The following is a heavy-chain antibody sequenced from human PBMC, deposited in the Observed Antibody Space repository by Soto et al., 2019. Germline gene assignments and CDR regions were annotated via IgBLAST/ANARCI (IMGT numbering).Heavy chain of an antibody. Sequence: SETLSLTCAVSGGSFSRYEWSWIRLPPGKELEGIGEINHSGSTNYNPSLKSRVTISVDTSKNPFSLKLSSVTAADTAVYYCARGRKNYYGSGSYYNDGYYYYGMDVWGQGTTVTGSS. CDR1: GGSFSRYE. D-gene: IGHD3-10*01. V-gene: IGHV4-34*01. CDR3: ARGRKNYYGSGSYYNDGYYYYGMDV. J-gene: IGHJ6*02. CDR2: INHSGST.